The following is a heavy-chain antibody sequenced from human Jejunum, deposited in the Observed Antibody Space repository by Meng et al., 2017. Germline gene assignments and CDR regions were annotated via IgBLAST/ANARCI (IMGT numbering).Heavy chain of an antibody. CDR1: GGSISSGSYY. CDR2: IYSSGST. D-gene: IGHD2-21*02. CDR3: ARERVTPTEGLDC. V-gene: IGHV4-61*02. Sequence: SETLSLTCTVSGGSISSGSYYWNWIRQPAGKGLEWIGRIYSSGSTTYNPSLESRVTISVDTSNNQFSLKLTSVTAADMAVYYCARERVTPTEGLDCWGQGTLVTVSS. J-gene: IGHJ4*02.